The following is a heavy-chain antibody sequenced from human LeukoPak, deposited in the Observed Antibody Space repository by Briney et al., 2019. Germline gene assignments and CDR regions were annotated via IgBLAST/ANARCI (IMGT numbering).Heavy chain of an antibody. D-gene: IGHD1-20*01. J-gene: IGHJ4*02. V-gene: IGHV3-11*04. CDR2: ISSSGSTI. CDR3: ARDSDPRNWKRAHH. CDR1: GFTFSDYY. Sequence: PGGSLRLSCAASGFTFSDYYMSWIRQAPGKGLEWVSYISSSGSTIYYADSVKGRFTISRDNAKNSLYLQMNSLRAEDTAVYYCARDSDPRNWKRAHHWGQGTLVTVSS.